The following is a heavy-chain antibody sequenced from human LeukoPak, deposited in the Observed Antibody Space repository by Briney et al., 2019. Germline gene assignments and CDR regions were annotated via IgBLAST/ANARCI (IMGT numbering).Heavy chain of an antibody. CDR2: IKSKTDGGTT. Sequence: GGPLRLSCVVSGIPFSDYYMNWVRQAPGKGLEWVGRIKSKTDGGTTDYAAPVKGRFTISRDDSKNTLYLQMNSLKTEDTAVYYCTTVGPVGLPDLHWGQGALATLPS. D-gene: IGHD1-26*01. CDR1: GIPFSDYY. CDR3: TTVGPVGLPDLH. J-gene: IGHJ4*02. V-gene: IGHV3-15*01.